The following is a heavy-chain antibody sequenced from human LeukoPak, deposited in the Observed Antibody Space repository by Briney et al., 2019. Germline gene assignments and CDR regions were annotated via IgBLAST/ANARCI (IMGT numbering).Heavy chain of an antibody. J-gene: IGHJ4*02. CDR3: ARRGMGYDY. CDR2: IYPGDSDT. V-gene: IGHV5-51*01. D-gene: IGHD1-14*01. Sequence: VRLLPXKGLEWMGIIYPGDSDTRYSPSFEGQVTISADKSISTAYLQWSSPKASDTAMYYCARRGMGYDYWGQGTLVTVSS.